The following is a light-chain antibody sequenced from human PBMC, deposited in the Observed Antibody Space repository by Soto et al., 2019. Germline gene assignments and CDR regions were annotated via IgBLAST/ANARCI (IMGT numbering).Light chain of an antibody. V-gene: IGLV2-23*02. CDR1: SSDIGKYNL. Sequence: QSALTQPASVSGSPGQSITVSCFGTSSDIGKYNLVSWYQQYPGKAPKLLISEVSNRPSGVSDRFSGSKSGNMASLTISGLQAEDEADYYCCSYAGSRAPYLFGTGTKLTVL. CDR3: CSYAGSRAPYL. CDR2: EVS. J-gene: IGLJ1*01.